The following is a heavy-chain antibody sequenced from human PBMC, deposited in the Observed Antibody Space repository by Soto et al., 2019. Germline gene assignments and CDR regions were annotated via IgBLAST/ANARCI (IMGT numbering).Heavy chain of an antibody. CDR3: ATGVIWIGSFTVDS. V-gene: IGHV1-69*13. CDR1: GGTFSSYA. Sequence: ASVKVSCKASGGTFSSYAINWVRQTPGQGLEWLGGFIPVYRTLNYAQKFQGRVTITADESTGTAYMTLSSLASDDTAVYYCATGVIWIGSFTVDSWGQGTRVTVSS. D-gene: IGHD3-3*01. CDR2: FIPVYRTL. J-gene: IGHJ4*02.